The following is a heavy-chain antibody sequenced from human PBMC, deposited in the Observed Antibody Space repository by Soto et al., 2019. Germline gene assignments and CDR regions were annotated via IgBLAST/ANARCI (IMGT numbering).Heavy chain of an antibody. CDR2: YGGSGGSR. CDR3: VKFRGRAYPYYYMDV. V-gene: IGHV3-23*01. Sequence: DVQLLESGGGLVQWGGSLRLSCVTSGFTFSTYGMTWVRLAPGKGLEWVSYGGSGGSRYYAESVKGRFTISRDNSKNTLSLEMNSLRAEDTATYYCVKFRGRAYPYYYMDVWGKGTTVSVSS. D-gene: IGHD3-10*01. CDR1: GFTFSTYG. J-gene: IGHJ6*03.